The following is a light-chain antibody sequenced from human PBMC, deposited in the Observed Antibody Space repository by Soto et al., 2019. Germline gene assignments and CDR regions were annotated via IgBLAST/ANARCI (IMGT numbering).Light chain of an antibody. V-gene: IGLV2-14*01. CDR1: SSDVGNYNY. J-gene: IGLJ1*01. Sequence: QSALTQPASVSGSPGQSITISCTGTSSDVGNYNYVSWYQQYPGKAPKLMIYEVNNRPSGVSSRFSGSKSGNTASLTISGLQAEDEANYYCSSYTTSNTPLYVFGTGTKVTVL. CDR3: SSYTTSNTPLYV. CDR2: EVN.